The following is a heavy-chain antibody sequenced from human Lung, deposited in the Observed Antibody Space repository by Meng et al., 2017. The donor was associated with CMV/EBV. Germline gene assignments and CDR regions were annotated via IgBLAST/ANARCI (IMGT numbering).Heavy chain of an antibody. CDR1: GFRFSSHG. CDR3: AKEGGNSASPVYFYFGMDV. J-gene: IGHJ6*02. CDR2: IGYDGTND. D-gene: IGHD1-7*01. V-gene: IGHV3-30*02. Sequence: GSLRLSCAASGFRFSSHGMHWVRQAPGKGLGWVAYIGYDGTNDKIKNSVKGRFTISRDNSKNTLYLQMDRLTPEDTAVYYCAKEGGNSASPVYFYFGMDVWGQGTTVTVSS.